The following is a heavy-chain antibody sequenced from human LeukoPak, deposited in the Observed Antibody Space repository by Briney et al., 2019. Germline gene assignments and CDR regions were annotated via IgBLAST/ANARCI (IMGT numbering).Heavy chain of an antibody. CDR3: ARKPQCYYGSAMDV. Sequence: SETLSLTCAVYGGSFSGYYWSWIRQPPGKGLEWIGEINHSGSTNYNPSLKSRVTISVDTSKNQFSLKLSSVTAADTAVYYCARKPQCYYGSAMDVWGQGTTVTVSS. D-gene: IGHD3-10*01. J-gene: IGHJ6*02. CDR2: INHSGST. V-gene: IGHV4-34*01. CDR1: GGSFSGYY.